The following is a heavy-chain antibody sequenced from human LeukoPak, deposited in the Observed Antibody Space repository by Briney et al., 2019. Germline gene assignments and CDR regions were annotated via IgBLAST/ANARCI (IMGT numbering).Heavy chain of an antibody. CDR3: AKGREGVWFGELYNYGMDV. CDR2: ISGSGGST. J-gene: IGHJ6*02. V-gene: IGHV3-23*01. CDR1: GFTFSSYA. D-gene: IGHD3-10*01. Sequence: GGSLRLSCAASGFTFSSYAMSWVRQAPGKGLEWVSAISGSGGSTYYADSVKGRFTISRDNSKNTLYLQMNSLRAEDTAVYYCAKGREGVWFGELYNYGMDVWGQGTTVTVSS.